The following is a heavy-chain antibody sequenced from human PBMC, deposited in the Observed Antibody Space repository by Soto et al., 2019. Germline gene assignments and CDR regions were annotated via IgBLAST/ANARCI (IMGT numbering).Heavy chain of an antibody. J-gene: IGHJ4*02. V-gene: IGHV4-30-4*01. D-gene: IGHD3-22*01. CDR3: ARVAGYDSSGYYLIDY. CDR1: CVSISSGDYY. CDR2: IYYSGST. Sequence: PSETLSLTCTVSCVSISSGDYYCSWIRPPPGKGLEWIGYIYYSGSTYYNPSLKSRVTISVDTSKNQFSLKLSSVTAADTAVYYCARVAGYDSSGYYLIDYWGQGTLVTVSS.